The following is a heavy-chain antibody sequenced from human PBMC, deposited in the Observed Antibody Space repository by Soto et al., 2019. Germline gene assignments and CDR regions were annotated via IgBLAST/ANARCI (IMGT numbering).Heavy chain of an antibody. CDR3: ARVDRTQYDAFDI. J-gene: IGHJ3*02. CDR1: SGSITTSHW. Sequence: SETLSLTCAVSSGSITTSHWWSWVRQPPGKGLEWIGEIYHRGSTNYNPSLKSRVTISVDKSKNQFSLKLSSVTAADTAIFYCARVDRTQYDAFDIWGQGTMVTVSS. V-gene: IGHV4-4*02. D-gene: IGHD2-2*01. CDR2: IYHRGST.